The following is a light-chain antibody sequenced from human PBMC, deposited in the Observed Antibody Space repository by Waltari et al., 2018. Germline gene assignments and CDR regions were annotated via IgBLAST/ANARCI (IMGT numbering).Light chain of an antibody. J-gene: IGLJ3*02. V-gene: IGLV1-47*02. CDR1: SSNIGSNY. Sequence: QSVLTQPPSASGTPGQRVTISCSGSSSNIGSNYVYWYKHPPGTAPHPRIYSNNQRPSGVPDRFSGSKSGTSASRAISGLRSEDEADYYCAAWDDSLSGPWVFGGGTKLTVL. CDR2: SNN. CDR3: AAWDDSLSGPWV.